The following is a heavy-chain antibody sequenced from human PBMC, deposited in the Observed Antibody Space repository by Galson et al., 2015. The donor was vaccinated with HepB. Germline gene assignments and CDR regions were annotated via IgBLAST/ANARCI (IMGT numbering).Heavy chain of an antibody. CDR2: ISGSGGST. Sequence: SLRLSCAASGFTFSSYAMSWVRQAPGKGLEWVSAISGSGGSTYYADSVKGRFTISRDNSKYTLYLQMNSLRAEDTAVYYCAGDSSGYYLYYFDYWGQGTLVTVSS. D-gene: IGHD3-22*01. CDR3: AGDSSGYYLYYFDY. J-gene: IGHJ4*02. V-gene: IGHV3-23*01. CDR1: GFTFSSYA.